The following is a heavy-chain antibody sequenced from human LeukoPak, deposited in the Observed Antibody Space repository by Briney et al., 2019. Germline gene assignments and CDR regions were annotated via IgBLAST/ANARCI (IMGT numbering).Heavy chain of an antibody. CDR3: VTDLVIKGYFDY. D-gene: IGHD2-21*01. Sequence: GGSLRLSCAASGFTFSSVWMSWVRQVPGKGLEWVGRIRRKTDGETTDHAAPVKGRFTISRDDSKNTLYLQMNSLKTEDTAVYYCVTDLVIKGYFDYWGQGALVTVSS. CDR2: IRRKTDGETT. V-gene: IGHV3-15*01. J-gene: IGHJ4*02. CDR1: GFTFSSVW.